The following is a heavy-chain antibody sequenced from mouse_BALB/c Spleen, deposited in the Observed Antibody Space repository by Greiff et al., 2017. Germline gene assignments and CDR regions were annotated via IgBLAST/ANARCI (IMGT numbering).Heavy chain of an antibody. CDR1: GYTFTDYE. D-gene: IGHD4-1*01. CDR2: IDPETGGT. J-gene: IGHJ3*01. V-gene: IGHV1-15*01. CDR3: TVTGRGFAY. Sequence: VQLVESGAELVRPGASVTLSCKASGYTFTDYEMHWVKQTPVHGLEWIGAIDPETGGTAYNQKFKGKATLTADKSSSTAYMELRSLTSEDSAVYYCTVTGRGFAYWGQGTLVTVSA.